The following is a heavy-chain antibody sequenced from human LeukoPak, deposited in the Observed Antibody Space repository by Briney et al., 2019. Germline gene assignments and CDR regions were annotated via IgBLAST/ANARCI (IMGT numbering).Heavy chain of an antibody. CDR3: ARDGGGAIAAATFDP. Sequence: GASVKVSCKASGYTFTSYYMHWVRQAPGQGLEWMGWISAYNGNTNYAQKLQGRVTMTTDTSTSTAYMELRSLRSDDTAVYYCARDGGGAIAAATFDPWGQGTLVTVSS. J-gene: IGHJ5*02. V-gene: IGHV1-18*04. CDR1: GYTFTSYY. CDR2: ISAYNGNT. D-gene: IGHD6-13*01.